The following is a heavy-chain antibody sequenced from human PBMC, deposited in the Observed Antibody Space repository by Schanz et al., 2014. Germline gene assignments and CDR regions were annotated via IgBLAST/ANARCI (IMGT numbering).Heavy chain of an antibody. D-gene: IGHD3-10*01. CDR3: AKDGPGGSGSYSADGGMDV. V-gene: IGHV3-23*04. Sequence: VQLVESGGGVVQPGRSLRLSCVASGFTFSSYDVFWVRQAPGKGLEWVSAISGSGGSTYYADSVKGRFTISRDNSKSTLYLQMNSLRAEDTAVYYCAKDGPGGSGSYSADGGMDVWGQGTTVTVSS. CDR2: ISGSGGST. CDR1: GFTFSSYD. J-gene: IGHJ6*02.